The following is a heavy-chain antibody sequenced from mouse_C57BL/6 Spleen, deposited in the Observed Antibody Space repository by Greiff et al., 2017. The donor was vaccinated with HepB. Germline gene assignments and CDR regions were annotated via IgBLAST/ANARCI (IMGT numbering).Heavy chain of an antibody. D-gene: IGHD1-1*01. CDR1: GYSITSGYY. J-gene: IGHJ4*01. CDR3: AGYGSSYGYYAMDY. V-gene: IGHV3-6*01. CDR2: ISYDGSN. Sequence: ESGPGLVKPSQSLSLTCSVTGYSITSGYYWNWIRQFPGNKLEWMGYISYDGSNNYNPSLKKRISITRDTSKNQFFLKLNSVTTEDTATYYCAGYGSSYGYYAMDYWGQGTSVTVSS.